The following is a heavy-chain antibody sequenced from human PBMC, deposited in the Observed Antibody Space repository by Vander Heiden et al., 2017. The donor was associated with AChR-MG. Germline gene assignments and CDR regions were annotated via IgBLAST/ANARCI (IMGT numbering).Heavy chain of an antibody. Sequence: QVQLVESGGGVVQPGRSLRLSCAASGFTFSSYGMHWVRQVPGKGLEWVAVIWYDGSNKYYADSVKGRFTISRDNSKNTLYLQMNSLRAEDTAVYYCARGDYSNYEEYFDYWGQGTLVTVSS. CDR1: GFTFSSYG. CDR2: IWYDGSNK. D-gene: IGHD4-4*01. J-gene: IGHJ4*02. CDR3: ARGDYSNYEEYFDY. V-gene: IGHV3-33*01.